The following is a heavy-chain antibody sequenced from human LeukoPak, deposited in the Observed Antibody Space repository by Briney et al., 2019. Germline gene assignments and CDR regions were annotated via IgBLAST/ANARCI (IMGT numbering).Heavy chain of an antibody. CDR2: ISAYNGNT. D-gene: IGHD1-7*01. V-gene: IGHV1-18*01. CDR3: ARVYNWNFICCGYYYMDV. J-gene: IGHJ6*03. CDR1: GYTFTSYG. Sequence: GASVKVSCKASGYTFTSYGISWVRQAPGQGLEWMGWISAYNGNTNYAQKLQGRVTMTTDTSTSTAYMELRSLRSDDTAVYYCARVYNWNFICCGYYYMDVWGKGTTVTISS.